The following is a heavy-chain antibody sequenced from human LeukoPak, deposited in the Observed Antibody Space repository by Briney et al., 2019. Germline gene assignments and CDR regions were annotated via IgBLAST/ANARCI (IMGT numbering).Heavy chain of an antibody. CDR3: ARDQGTTVTSYAFDI. CDR2: IKQDGSEK. CDR1: GFTFNTYW. J-gene: IGHJ3*02. D-gene: IGHD4-17*01. V-gene: IGHV3-7*01. Sequence: GGSLRLSCATSGFTFNTYWMTWVRQAPGKGLEWVANIKQDGSEKNYVDSVKGRFTISRDNAKNSPYLQMNNLRAEDTAVYSCARDQGTTVTSYAFDIWGKGTMVTVSS.